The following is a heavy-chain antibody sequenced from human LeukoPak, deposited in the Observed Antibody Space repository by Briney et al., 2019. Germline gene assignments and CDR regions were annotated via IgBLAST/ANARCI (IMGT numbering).Heavy chain of an antibody. D-gene: IGHD6-19*01. CDR1: GGSISSSSYY. J-gene: IGHJ6*03. CDR2: IYYSGST. V-gene: IGHV4-39*07. CDR3: ARGNLGYSSGWYFGYYYYYMDV. Sequence: PSETLSLTCTVSGGSISSSSYYWGWIRQPPGKGLEWIGSIYYSGSTYYNPSLKSRVTISVDTSKNQFSLKLSSVTAADTAVYYCARGNLGYSSGWYFGYYYYYMDVWGKGTTVTVSS.